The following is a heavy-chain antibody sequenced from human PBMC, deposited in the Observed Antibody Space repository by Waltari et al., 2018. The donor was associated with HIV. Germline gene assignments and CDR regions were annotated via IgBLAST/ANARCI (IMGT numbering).Heavy chain of an antibody. CDR3: ARGNNHYYHSKRESRDYFDY. J-gene: IGHJ4*02. CDR2: ISAYNGNT. Sequence: QVQLVQSGAEVKKPGASVKVSCKASGYTFTSYGISWVRQAPGQGLEWMGWISAYNGNTNYAQKLQGRVTMTTDTSTSTAYMELRSLRSDDTAVYYCARGNNHYYHSKRESRDYFDYWGQGTLVTVSS. D-gene: IGHD3-22*01. V-gene: IGHV1-18*01. CDR1: GYTFTSYG.